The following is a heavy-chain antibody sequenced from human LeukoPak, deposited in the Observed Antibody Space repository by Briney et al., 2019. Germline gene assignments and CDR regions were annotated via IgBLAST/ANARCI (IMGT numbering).Heavy chain of an antibody. D-gene: IGHD5-18*01. CDR2: TYYRSKWYN. J-gene: IGHJ5*02. V-gene: IGHV6-1*01. CDR1: GDSVSRNSAA. CDR3: ARGGYSYGSSVRFDP. Sequence: SQTLSLICAISGDSVSRNSAAWNWIRQSPSRGLEWLGRTYYRSKWYNDYAVSVKSRITINPDTSKNQFSLQLNSVTPEDTAVYYCARGGYSYGSSVRFDPWGQGTLVTVSS.